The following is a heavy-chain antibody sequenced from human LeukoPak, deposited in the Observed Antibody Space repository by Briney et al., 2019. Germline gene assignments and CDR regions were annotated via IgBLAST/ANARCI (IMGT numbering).Heavy chain of an antibody. Sequence: PGGSLRLSCAASGFSFNSYWMNWVRQAPGKGLEWVANINQNGSEKYYVDSVKGRFTISRDNAKNSLYLQMSSLRAEDAAVYYCARDQGAGSDYWGQGTLVTVSS. J-gene: IGHJ4*02. CDR3: ARDQGAGSDY. CDR1: GFSFNSYW. V-gene: IGHV3-7*01. CDR2: INQNGSEK. D-gene: IGHD6-19*01.